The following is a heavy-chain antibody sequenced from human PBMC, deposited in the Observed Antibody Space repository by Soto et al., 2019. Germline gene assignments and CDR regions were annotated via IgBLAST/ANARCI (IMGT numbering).Heavy chain of an antibody. V-gene: IGHV4-61*01. CDR2: IYYSGST. CDR1: GGSVSSGSYY. J-gene: IGHJ5*02. D-gene: IGHD3-3*01. Sequence: QVQLQESGPGLVKPSETLSLTCTVSGGSVSSGSYYWSWIRQPPGKGLEWIGYIYYSGSTNYNPSLKRRAPISVAPSKHQFSLKLSSVTAADPAVHYCARDGGWFDPWGQGTLVTVSS. CDR3: ARDGGWFDP.